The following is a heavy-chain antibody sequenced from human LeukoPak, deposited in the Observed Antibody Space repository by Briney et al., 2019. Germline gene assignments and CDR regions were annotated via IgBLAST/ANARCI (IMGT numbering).Heavy chain of an antibody. CDR1: GGTFSSYA. Sequence: SVKVSCKASGGTFSSYAISWVRQAPGQGLEWIGRIIPILGIANYAQKFQGRVTITADKSTSTAYMELSSLRSEDTAVYYCARWGSTMVRGVTRKVDWGQGTLVTVSS. CDR2: IIPILGIA. D-gene: IGHD3-10*01. V-gene: IGHV1-69*04. CDR3: ARWGSTMVRGVTRKVD. J-gene: IGHJ4*02.